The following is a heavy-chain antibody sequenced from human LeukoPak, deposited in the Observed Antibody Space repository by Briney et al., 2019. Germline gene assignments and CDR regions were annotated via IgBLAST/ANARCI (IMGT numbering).Heavy chain of an antibody. CDR1: GGSISSYY. J-gene: IGHJ5*02. V-gene: IGHV4-59*01. D-gene: IGHD3-3*01. CDR2: IYYSGST. Sequence: SETLSLTCTVSGGSISSYYRSWIRQPPGKGLEWIGYIYYSGSTNYNPSLKSRVTISVDTSKNQFSLKLSSVTAADTAVYYCARDQAHYDFWSGYHNWFDPWGQGTLVTVSS. CDR3: ARDQAHYDFWSGYHNWFDP.